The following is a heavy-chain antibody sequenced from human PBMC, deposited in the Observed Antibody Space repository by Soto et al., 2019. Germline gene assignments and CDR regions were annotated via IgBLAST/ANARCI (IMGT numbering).Heavy chain of an antibody. V-gene: IGHV3-23*01. CDR2: IIGSTGTT. Sequence: EVQVLESGGGSVQPGGSLRLSCAASGFTFSNFAMSWVRHAPGKGLEWVSEIIGSTGTTYYADSVKGRFIISRDNSKNTFHLQMDTLKAEDTAVYCCAKDTSSSPYYLDVWGKGTTVTVSS. D-gene: IGHD2-2*01. CDR1: GFTFSNFA. J-gene: IGHJ6*03. CDR3: AKDTSSSPYYLDV.